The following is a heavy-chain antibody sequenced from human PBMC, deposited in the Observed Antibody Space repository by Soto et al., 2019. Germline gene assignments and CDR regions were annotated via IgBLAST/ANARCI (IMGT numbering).Heavy chain of an antibody. CDR3: ARDGGSIAARGWFDP. V-gene: IGHV1-3*01. D-gene: IGHD6-6*01. J-gene: IGHJ5*02. CDR1: GYTFTSYA. Sequence: QVQLVQSGAEVKKPGASVKVSCKASGYTFTSYAMHWVRQAPGQRLEWMGWINAGNGNTKYSQKFQGRVTITRDTSASTAYMELSSLRSEDTAVYYCARDGGSIAARGWFDPWGQGTLVTVSS. CDR2: INAGNGNT.